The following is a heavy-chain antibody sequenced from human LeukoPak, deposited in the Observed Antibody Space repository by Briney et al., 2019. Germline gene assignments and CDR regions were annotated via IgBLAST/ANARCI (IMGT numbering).Heavy chain of an antibody. V-gene: IGHV4-59*01. J-gene: IGHJ4*02. CDR3: ARGSSGSYDY. CDR1: GGSISTYY. CDR2: IYYSGTA. D-gene: IGHD1-26*01. Sequence: SETLSLTCTVSGGSISTYYWSWIRQPPGKGLEWIGYIYYSGTADYNPSLKSRVTISVDTSKNQFSLKLSSVTAADTAVYYCARGSSGSYDYWGQGTLVTVSS.